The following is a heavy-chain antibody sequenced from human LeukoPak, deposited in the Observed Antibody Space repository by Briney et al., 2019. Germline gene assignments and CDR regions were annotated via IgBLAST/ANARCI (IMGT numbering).Heavy chain of an antibody. CDR3: AKGQFSFDSSGYYR. V-gene: IGHV3-23*01. D-gene: IGHD3-22*01. CDR1: GFTFSSYA. CDR2: ISGNGVSI. Sequence: GGFLRLSCAASGFTFSSYAMSWVRQAPGRGLEWVSVISGNGVSILHADSVKGRFTISRDNSKNTLYLQMNSLRDEDTAVYYCAKGQFSFDSSGYYRWGQGTLVTVSS. J-gene: IGHJ4*02.